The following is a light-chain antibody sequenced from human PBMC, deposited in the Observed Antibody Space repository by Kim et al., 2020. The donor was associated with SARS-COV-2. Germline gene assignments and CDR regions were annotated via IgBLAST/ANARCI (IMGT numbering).Light chain of an antibody. CDR2: DDS. J-gene: IGLJ2*01. CDR1: KVGRQN. Sequence: APGQTATIACEEDKVGRQNLHWYQQKSGQAPVLVVYDDSDRPSGIPERFSGSNSGNTATLTIIRVEVGDEADYYCQVWENSRDHVVFGGGTQLTVL. CDR3: QVWENSRDHVV. V-gene: IGLV3-21*02.